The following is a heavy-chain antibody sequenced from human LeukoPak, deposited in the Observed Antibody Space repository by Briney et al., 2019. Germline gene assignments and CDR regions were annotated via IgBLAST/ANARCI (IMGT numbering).Heavy chain of an antibody. V-gene: IGHV4-4*02. CDR1: GGSISSSNW. CDR3: ARGLGYGGYYEYYFDY. CDR2: IYHSGST. J-gene: IGHJ4*02. D-gene: IGHD3-22*01. Sequence: PSETLSLTCAVSGGSISSSNWWSWVRQPPGKGLEWIGEIYHSGSTNYNPSLKSRVTISVDKSKNQFSLKLSSVTAADTAVYYCARGLGYGGYYEYYFDYWGQGTLVTVSS.